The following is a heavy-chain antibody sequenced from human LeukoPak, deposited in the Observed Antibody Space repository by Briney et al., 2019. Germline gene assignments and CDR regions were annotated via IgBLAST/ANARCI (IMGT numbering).Heavy chain of an antibody. CDR3: ARDLDDYGDWGGY. V-gene: IGHV3-48*04. J-gene: IGHJ4*02. Sequence: GGSLRLSCAASGFTFSSYNMNWVRQAPGKGLEWVSGITWDSGSIGYADSVKGRFTISRDNAKNSLYLQMNSLRVEDTAVYYCARDLDDYGDWGGYWGQGPLVTVPS. CDR2: ITWDSGSI. CDR1: GFTFSSYN. D-gene: IGHD4-17*01.